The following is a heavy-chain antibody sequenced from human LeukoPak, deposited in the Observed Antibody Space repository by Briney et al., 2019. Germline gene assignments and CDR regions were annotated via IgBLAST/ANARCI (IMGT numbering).Heavy chain of an antibody. V-gene: IGHV3-33*01. D-gene: IGHD5-18*01. CDR1: GFTFSSYG. J-gene: IGHJ4*02. CDR3: ARDSGLLGFFDY. CDR2: IWYDGSNK. Sequence: GGSLRLSCAASGFTFSSYGMHWVRQAPGKGLGWVAVIWYDGSNKYYADSVKGRFTISRDNSKNTLYLQMNSLRAEDTAVYYCARDSGLLGFFDYWGQGTLVTVSS.